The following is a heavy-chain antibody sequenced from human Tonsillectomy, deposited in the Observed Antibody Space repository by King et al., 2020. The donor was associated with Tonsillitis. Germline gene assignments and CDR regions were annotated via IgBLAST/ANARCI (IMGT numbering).Heavy chain of an antibody. CDR1: GFTFSAYG. CDR2: TRLDGNDK. V-gene: IGHV3-30*02. J-gene: IGHJ6*02. CDR3: AKPLYGGNSRNYYYYYGFDV. Sequence: QVQLVESGGGVVQPGGSLRLSCAASGFTFSAYGMHWVRQAPGTGLEWVAFTRLDGNDKRYADSVKGRFTVSRDNSENTLYLQMTSLRFEDTAVYHCAKPLYGGNSRNYYYYYGFDVWGQGTPVTVSS. D-gene: IGHD4-23*01.